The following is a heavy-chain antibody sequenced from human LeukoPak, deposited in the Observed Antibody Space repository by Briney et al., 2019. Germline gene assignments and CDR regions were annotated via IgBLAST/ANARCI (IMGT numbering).Heavy chain of an antibody. Sequence: GASVKVSCKASGYTFTSYGISWVRQAPGQGLEWMGWISAYNGNTNYAQKLQGRVTMTTDTSTSTAYMELRSLRSDDTAVYYCAREVQYYYDSSGYYWYYFDYWGQGTLVTVSS. CDR1: GYTFTSYG. D-gene: IGHD3-22*01. CDR3: AREVQYYYDSSGYYWYYFDY. V-gene: IGHV1-18*01. J-gene: IGHJ4*02. CDR2: ISAYNGNT.